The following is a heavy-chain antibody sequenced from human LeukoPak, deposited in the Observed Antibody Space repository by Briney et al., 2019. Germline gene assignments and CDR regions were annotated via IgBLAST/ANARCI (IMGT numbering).Heavy chain of an antibody. V-gene: IGHV3-23*01. J-gene: IGHJ4*02. Sequence: GGSLRLSCAASGFTFSSYAMSWVRQAPGKGLEWVSAISGSGGSTYYADSVKGRFTISRDNSKNTLYLQMNSLRAEDTAVYYCAKDTYYDILTGHQPDYWGQGTLVTVSS. CDR1: GFTFSSYA. D-gene: IGHD3-9*01. CDR2: ISGSGGST. CDR3: AKDTYYDILTGHQPDY.